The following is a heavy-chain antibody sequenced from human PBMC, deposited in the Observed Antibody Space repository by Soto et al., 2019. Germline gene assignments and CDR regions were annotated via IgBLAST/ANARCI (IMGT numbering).Heavy chain of an antibody. J-gene: IGHJ1*01. CDR2: IYWDDDK. CDR3: AHSPPPTVTTSAEYFQH. D-gene: IGHD4-17*01. V-gene: IGHV2-5*02. CDR1: GFSFSTSGLG. Sequence: QITLKESGPTLVKPTQTLTLTCTFSGFSFSTSGLGVGWIRQPPGMALEWLALIYWDDDKRYSPSLKSRLTVTKDTSKNQVVLTMTNMDPVDTATYYCAHSPPPTVTTSAEYFQHWGQGTLVTVSS.